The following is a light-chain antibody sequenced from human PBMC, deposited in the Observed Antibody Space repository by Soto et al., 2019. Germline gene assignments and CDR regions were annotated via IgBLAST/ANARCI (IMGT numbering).Light chain of an antibody. J-gene: IGKJ1*01. CDR3: QQNYSTPPT. CDR1: QSISSN. V-gene: IGKV1-39*01. Sequence: DILMTQSPSSLSASVGDRVTITCRASQSISSNLNWYQQKPGKAPKLLIYAASSLQSGVPSRFSGSGSGTDFTLTISRLQPEDFATYYCQQNYSTPPTFGQGTKVEIK. CDR2: AAS.